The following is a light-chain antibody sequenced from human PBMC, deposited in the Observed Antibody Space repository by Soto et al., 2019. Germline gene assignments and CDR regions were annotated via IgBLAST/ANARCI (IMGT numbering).Light chain of an antibody. CDR1: QSISSY. Sequence: DIQMTQSPASLSASVRDRVTITCRASQSISSYLNWYQQKPGKAPKLLIYAASSLQSGVPSRFSGSGSGTDFTLTISSLQPEDFATYYCQHSYSTPGTFGQGTRLEIK. J-gene: IGKJ5*01. V-gene: IGKV1-39*01. CDR2: AAS. CDR3: QHSYSTPGT.